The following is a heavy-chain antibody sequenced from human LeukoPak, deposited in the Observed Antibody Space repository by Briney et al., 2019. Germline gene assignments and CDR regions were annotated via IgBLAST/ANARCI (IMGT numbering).Heavy chain of an antibody. CDR2: ISYDVSNK. V-gene: IGHV3-30*04. D-gene: IGHD1-1*01. CDR3: AREVQLERLGFGKEGSAFDY. CDR1: GFTFSSYA. Sequence: GGSLRLSCAASGFTFSSYAMHWVRQAPGKGLEWVAVISYDVSNKYYADSVKGRFTISRDNSKNTLYLQMNSLRAEDTAVYYCAREVQLERLGFGKEGSAFDYWGQGTLVTVSS. J-gene: IGHJ4*02.